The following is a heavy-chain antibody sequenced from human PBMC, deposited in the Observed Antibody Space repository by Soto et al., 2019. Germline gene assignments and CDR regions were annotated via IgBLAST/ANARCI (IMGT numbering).Heavy chain of an antibody. J-gene: IGHJ2*01. V-gene: IGHV3-23*01. CDR1: GFNISNYD. CDR2: ISGSGETT. D-gene: IGHD5-12*01. CDR3: AKTGGSRRYFRYSDL. Sequence: GLFLRLSYAASGFNISNYDMTWIRQDQGEGLEWVSGISGSGETTYYADSVKGRFTISRDNSKHTLYLQINGLRAEDTAVYYCAKTGGSRRYFRYSDLWGRGTLVPVSP.